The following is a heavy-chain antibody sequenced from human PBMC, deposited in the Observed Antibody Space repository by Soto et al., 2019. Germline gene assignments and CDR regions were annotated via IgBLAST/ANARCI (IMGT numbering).Heavy chain of an antibody. V-gene: IGHV4-31*03. CDR3: ATGLYCSYGVCYDS. J-gene: IGHJ5*01. CDR2: ISSSGST. CDR1: GGSINSGGYY. Sequence: QVQLQESGPGLVKPSQTLSLTCTVSGGSINSGGYYWSWIRQHPAKGLEWIGYISSSGSTSYNPSLKSRVTISVDTSKNQFSLKLSSVTAADTAVFFCATGLYCSYGVCYDSWGQGTLVTVSS. D-gene: IGHD2-8*01.